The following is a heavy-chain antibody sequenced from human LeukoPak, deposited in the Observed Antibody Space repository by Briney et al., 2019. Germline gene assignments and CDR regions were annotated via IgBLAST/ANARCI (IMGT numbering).Heavy chain of an antibody. V-gene: IGHV3-23*01. Sequence: PGGSLRLSCEASGFTFSSYAMSWVRQAPGQGLEWVSSINSGGGSTYYADSVKGRFTISRDNSKNTLYLQMNSLRAEDTAVYYCAKAPPGIITLGTLFDYWGQGTLVTVSS. D-gene: IGHD3-10*01. CDR2: INSGGGST. J-gene: IGHJ4*02. CDR3: AKAPPGIITLGTLFDY. CDR1: GFTFSSYA.